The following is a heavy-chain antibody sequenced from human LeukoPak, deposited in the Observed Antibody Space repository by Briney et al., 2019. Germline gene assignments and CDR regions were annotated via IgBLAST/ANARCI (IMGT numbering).Heavy chain of an antibody. CDR3: ARPIYTSSWYAFDI. D-gene: IGHD6-13*01. CDR2: GYYSGST. J-gene: IGHJ3*02. V-gene: IGHV4-59*08. Sequence: SETLSLTCTVSGASTSSSYWSWIRQSPGKGLEWIGYGYYSGSTYYNPSLRSRVTISVDMSKNQFSLRLNSVTAADTAVYYCARPIYTSSWYAFDIWGQGTTVTVSS. CDR1: GASTSSSY.